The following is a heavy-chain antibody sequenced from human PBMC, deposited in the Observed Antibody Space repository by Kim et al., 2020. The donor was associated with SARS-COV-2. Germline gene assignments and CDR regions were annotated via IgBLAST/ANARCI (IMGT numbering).Heavy chain of an antibody. D-gene: IGHD2-15*01. J-gene: IGHJ5*02. V-gene: IGHV1-24*01. CDR3: AKAGVVVAANWFDP. Sequence: YTQKFQGRVTMTENTSTDTAYMALSSLRSEDTAVYYCAKAGVVVAANWFDPWGQGTLVTVSS.